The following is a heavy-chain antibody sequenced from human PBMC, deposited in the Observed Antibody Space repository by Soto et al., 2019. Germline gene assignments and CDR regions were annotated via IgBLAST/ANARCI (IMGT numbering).Heavy chain of an antibody. D-gene: IGHD1-26*01. J-gene: IGHJ2*01. CDR3: ARVGQGAWYFDL. CDR2: IKTDGSTT. Sequence: EVQLVESGGGLVQPGGSLRLSCAASGFSFSSYWMHWVRQAPGKGLVWVLRIKTDGSTTNYADSVKGRFTVSRDNAENTLYLQMTSLRTEDTAVYYCARVGQGAWYFDLWGRGTLVTVSS. CDR1: GFSFSSYW. V-gene: IGHV3-74*01.